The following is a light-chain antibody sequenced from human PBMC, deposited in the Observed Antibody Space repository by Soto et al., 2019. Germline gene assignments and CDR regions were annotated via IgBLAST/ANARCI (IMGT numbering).Light chain of an antibody. CDR2: YDN. V-gene: IGLV1-44*01. CDR1: NSNIGSNT. Sequence: QAVLTQPPSQSGTPGQRFTISCSASNSNIGSNTVNWYQQLPGTAPRLLIYYDNLRPSGVPDRISGSKSGTSASLAISGLQSDDEADYYCAAWDDSLNGRVFGTGTKSPS. J-gene: IGLJ1*01. CDR3: AAWDDSLNGRV.